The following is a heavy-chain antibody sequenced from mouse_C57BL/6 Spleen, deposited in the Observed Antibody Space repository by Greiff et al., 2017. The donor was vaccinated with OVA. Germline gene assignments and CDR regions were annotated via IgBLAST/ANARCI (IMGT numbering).Heavy chain of an antibody. CDR2: IYPGAGDT. CDR1: GYAFRSYW. V-gene: IGHV1-80*01. CDR3: ARGLTGTYFDY. D-gene: IGHD4-1*01. Sequence: QVQLKQSGAELVKPGASVKISCKASGYAFRSYWMNWVKQRPGKGLEWIGQIYPGAGDTNYNGKFKGKATLTADKSSSTAYMQLSSLTSEDSAVYFCARGLTGTYFDYWGQGTTLTVSS. J-gene: IGHJ2*01.